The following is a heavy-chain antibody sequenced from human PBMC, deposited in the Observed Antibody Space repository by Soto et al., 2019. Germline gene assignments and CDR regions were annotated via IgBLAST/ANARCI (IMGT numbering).Heavy chain of an antibody. J-gene: IGHJ6*02. CDR3: ARDRDEGDPYYYYGMDV. CDR1: GGSVSSGSYY. CDR2: IYYSGST. Sequence: PSETLSLTCTVSGGSVSSGSYYWSWIRQPPGKGLEWIGYIYYSGSTNYNPSLKSRVTISVDTSKNQFSLKLSSVTAADTAVYYCARDRDEGDPYYYYGMDVWGQGTTVT. V-gene: IGHV4-61*01. D-gene: IGHD2-21*02.